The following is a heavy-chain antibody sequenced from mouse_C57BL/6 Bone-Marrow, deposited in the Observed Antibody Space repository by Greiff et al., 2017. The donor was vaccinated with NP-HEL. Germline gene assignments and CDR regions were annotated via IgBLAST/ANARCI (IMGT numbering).Heavy chain of an antibody. J-gene: IGHJ4*01. V-gene: IGHV14-4*01. CDR1: GFNIKDDY. Sequence: EVQLQQSGAELVRPGASVKLSCTASGFNIKDDYMHWVKQRPEQGLEWIGWIDPENGDTEYASKFQGKATITADTSSNTAYLQLSSLTSEDTAVYYCTTWTAQAPYAMDYWGQGTSVTVSS. CDR3: TTWTAQAPYAMDY. CDR2: IDPENGDT. D-gene: IGHD3-2*02.